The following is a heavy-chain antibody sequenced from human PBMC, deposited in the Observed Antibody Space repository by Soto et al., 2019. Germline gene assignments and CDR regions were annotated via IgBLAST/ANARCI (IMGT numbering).Heavy chain of an antibody. V-gene: IGHV5-10-1*01. Sequence: GQSLKISCKGSGYSFTSYWISWVRQMPGKGLEGMGRIDPSDSYTNYSPSFQGHVTISADKSISTAYLQWSSLKASDTDMYYCAKHKRGGYYSLSYYYYYGMDVWGQGTTVTVSS. CDR1: GYSFTSYW. CDR3: AKHKRGGYYSLSYYYYYGMDV. J-gene: IGHJ6*02. D-gene: IGHD3-22*01. CDR2: IDPSDSYT.